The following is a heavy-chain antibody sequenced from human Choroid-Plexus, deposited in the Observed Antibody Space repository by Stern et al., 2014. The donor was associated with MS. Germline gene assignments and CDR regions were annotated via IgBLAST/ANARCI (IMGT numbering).Heavy chain of an antibody. J-gene: IGHJ5*02. D-gene: IGHD2/OR15-2a*01. CDR2: VSYDGSNK. CDR1: GFTFGSCA. CDR3: AKDRQYLTYFFDH. Sequence: MQLVESGGGVDQPGRPLRLSCVASGFTFGSCAMHWVRQAPGKGLEWVAGVSYDGSNKYYADSVKGRFTISRDNSQNTLYMQMSSLRPEDTAVYYCAKDRQYLTYFFDHWGQGSLGTVSS. V-gene: IGHV3-30*18.